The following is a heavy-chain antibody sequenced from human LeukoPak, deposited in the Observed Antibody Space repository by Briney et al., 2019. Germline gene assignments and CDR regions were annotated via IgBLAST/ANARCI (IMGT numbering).Heavy chain of an antibody. CDR2: IYYSGST. V-gene: IGHV4-30-4*08. D-gene: IGHD2-2*01. J-gene: IGHJ5*02. Sequence: SETLSLTCTVSGGSISSGDYYWSWIRQPPGKGLEWIGYIYYSGSTYYNPSLKSRVTISVDTSKNQFSLKLSSVTAADTAVYYCARSSTSCYINCDWFDPWGQGTLVTVSS. CDR3: ARSSTSCYINCDWFDP. CDR1: GGSISSGDYY.